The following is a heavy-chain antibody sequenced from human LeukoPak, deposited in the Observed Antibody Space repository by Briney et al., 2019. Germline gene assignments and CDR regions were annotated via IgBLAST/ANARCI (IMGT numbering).Heavy chain of an antibody. Sequence: GGSLRLSCAASGYTFRSYDMRWVRQAPGRGLEWVSAISGSGGSTYYADSVKGRFTISRDNSKNTLYLQMNSLRAEDTAVYYCAKDSITIFGVVSIPDWGQGTLVTVSS. CDR1: GYTFRSYD. D-gene: IGHD3-3*01. CDR3: AKDSITIFGVVSIPD. J-gene: IGHJ4*02. CDR2: ISGSGGST. V-gene: IGHV3-23*01.